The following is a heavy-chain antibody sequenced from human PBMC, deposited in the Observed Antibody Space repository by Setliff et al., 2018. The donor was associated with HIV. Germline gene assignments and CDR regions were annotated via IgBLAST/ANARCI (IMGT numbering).Heavy chain of an antibody. CDR1: GGSISSSHYY. CDR2: IYYSGTT. CDR3: ARASVGATGLYAFEI. D-gene: IGHD1-26*01. Sequence: SESLSLTCTVSGGSISSSHYYWDWIRQPPGQGLEWIWSIYYSGTTYYNPSLKSRVTISVDPSKNRFSLKLYSVTAADTAVYYCARASVGATGLYAFEIWGQGTMVTVSS. V-gene: IGHV4-39*01. J-gene: IGHJ3*02.